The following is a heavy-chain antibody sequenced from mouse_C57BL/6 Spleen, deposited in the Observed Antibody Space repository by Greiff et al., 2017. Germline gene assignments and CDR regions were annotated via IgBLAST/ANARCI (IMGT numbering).Heavy chain of an antibody. Sequence: QVQLQQPGAELVRPGSSVKLSCKASGYTFTSYWMDWVKQRPGQGLEWIGNIYPSDSETHYNQKFKDKATLTVDKSSSTAYMQLSSLESEDSAVYYWARNYYRRSFLGRDFGGWGKRTKGTVSS. J-gene: IGHJ1*03. CDR2: IYPSDSET. CDR1: GYTFTSYW. D-gene: IGHD1-1*01. CDR3: ARNYYRRSFLGRDFGG. V-gene: IGHV1-61*01.